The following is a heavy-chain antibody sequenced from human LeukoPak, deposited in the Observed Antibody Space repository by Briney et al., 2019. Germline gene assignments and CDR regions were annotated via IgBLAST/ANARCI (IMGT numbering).Heavy chain of an antibody. CDR2: LRSKTDGGTT. J-gene: IGHJ4*02. D-gene: IGHD4-23*01. Sequence: GGSLRLSCAASGFTFSDAWMSWVRQAPGKGLEWVGRLRSKTDGGTTDYAAPVEGIFTISGDDSKNTLYLQMNSLRTEDTAFYYCSTVHDYGGTFWGQGTLVTVSS. CDR3: STVHDYGGTF. CDR1: GFTFSDAW. V-gene: IGHV3-15*01.